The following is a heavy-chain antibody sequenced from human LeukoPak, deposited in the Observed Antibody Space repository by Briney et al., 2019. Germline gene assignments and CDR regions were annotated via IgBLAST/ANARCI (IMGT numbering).Heavy chain of an antibody. CDR3: ARGKGIAAAGNYFDY. Sequence: ASVKVSCKASGYTFTGYYLHWARQAPRQGPEWMGWINPNSGATYYLQKFQGRITMTRDTSISTAYMELNRLISDDTAVYYCARGKGIAAAGNYFDYWGQGTLVTVSS. D-gene: IGHD6-13*01. J-gene: IGHJ4*02. CDR2: INPNSGAT. CDR1: GYTFTGYY. V-gene: IGHV1-2*02.